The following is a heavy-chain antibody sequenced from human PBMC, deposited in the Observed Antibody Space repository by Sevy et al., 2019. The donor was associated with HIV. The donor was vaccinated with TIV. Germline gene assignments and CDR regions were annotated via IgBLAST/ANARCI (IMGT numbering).Heavy chain of an antibody. J-gene: IGHJ3*02. D-gene: IGHD2-15*01. V-gene: IGHV4-39*01. CDR2: LYYIGRN. Sequence: SETLSLTCTVSGASISSSSYYWGWIRQPPGKGLEWIASLYYIGRNYYNPSLESRVTISGVTSKNQLSLKLSSVTAADTAVYYCARRQLLPDDAFDIWGQGTRVTVSS. CDR1: GASISSSSYY. CDR3: ARRQLLPDDAFDI.